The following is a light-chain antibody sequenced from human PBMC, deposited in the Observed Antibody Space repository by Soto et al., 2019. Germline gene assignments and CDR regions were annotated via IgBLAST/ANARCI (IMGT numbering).Light chain of an antibody. CDR2: DAS. V-gene: IGKV3-11*01. CDR1: QSVSSY. CDR3: HHYNSYSEA. Sequence: EIVLTQSPATLSLSPGERATLSCMASQSVSSYVAWYKQKPGQAPRLLIYDASNTATGIPARFRGSGSGTEFTLTISILKPDDFETYYCHHYNSYSEAFGQGTKVDIK. J-gene: IGKJ1*01.